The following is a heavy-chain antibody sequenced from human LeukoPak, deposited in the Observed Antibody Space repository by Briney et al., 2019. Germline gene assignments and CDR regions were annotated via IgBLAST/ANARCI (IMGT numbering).Heavy chain of an antibody. Sequence: PGRSLRLSCAASGYTFDDYAMHWVRQAPGKGLEWVSGISWNSGSIGYADSVKGRFTISRDNAKNSLYLRMNSLRAEDTALYYCAKGNWNYVLDYFDYWGQGTLVTVSS. D-gene: IGHD1-7*01. CDR1: GYTFDDYA. V-gene: IGHV3-9*01. CDR3: AKGNWNYVLDYFDY. CDR2: ISWNSGSI. J-gene: IGHJ4*02.